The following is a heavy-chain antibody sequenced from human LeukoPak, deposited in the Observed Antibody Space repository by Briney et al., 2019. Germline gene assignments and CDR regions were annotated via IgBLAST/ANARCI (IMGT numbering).Heavy chain of an antibody. CDR2: INTDGRTT. CDR3: AKDLTWNTADY. CDR1: GFTFSTSW. J-gene: IGHJ4*02. V-gene: IGHV3-74*01. D-gene: IGHD1/OR15-1a*01. Sequence: GGSLRLSCAASGFTFSTSWMHWFRQAPGKGLVWVSRINTDGRTTGYADSVRGRFTISRDNAKNTLYLQMSGLRAEDTAVYYCAKDLTWNTADYWGQGALVTVSS.